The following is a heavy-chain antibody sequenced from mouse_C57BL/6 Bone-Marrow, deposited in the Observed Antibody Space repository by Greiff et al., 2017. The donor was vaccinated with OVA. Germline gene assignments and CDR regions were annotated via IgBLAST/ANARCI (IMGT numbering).Heavy chain of an antibody. D-gene: IGHD2-1*01. Sequence: EVKLMESGGGLVQPGGSLKLSCAASGFTFSDYGMAWVRQAPRKGPEWVAFISNLAYSIYYADTVTGRFTISRENAKNTLYLEMSSLRSEDTAMYYCARTGIYYGNFYAMDYWGQGTSVTVSS. J-gene: IGHJ4*01. CDR1: GFTFSDYG. V-gene: IGHV5-15*01. CDR3: ARTGIYYGNFYAMDY. CDR2: ISNLAYSI.